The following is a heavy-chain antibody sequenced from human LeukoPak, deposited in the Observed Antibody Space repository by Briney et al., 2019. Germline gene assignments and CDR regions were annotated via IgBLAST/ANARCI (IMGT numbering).Heavy chain of an antibody. CDR1: GFNIRGYA. V-gene: IGHV3-48*01. CDR2: IDYSAKVI. Sequence: PRGSLRLSCAAPGFNIRGYALDWVRQAPGKGLEWLAFIDYSAKVIYYADSVKGRFAISRDDAKNSLYLQMNSLRAEDTAVYYCGRDLPTGYAIDSWGQGALVTVSS. CDR3: GRDLPTGYAIDS. D-gene: IGHD3-9*01. J-gene: IGHJ4*02.